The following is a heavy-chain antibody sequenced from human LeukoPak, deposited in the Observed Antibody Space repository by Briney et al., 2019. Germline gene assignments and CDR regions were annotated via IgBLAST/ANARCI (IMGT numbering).Heavy chain of an antibody. J-gene: IGHJ5*02. D-gene: IGHD2-2*01. CDR1: GYTFTGYY. CDR2: INPNSGGT. CDR3: ARGRGYCSSTSCNNWFDP. V-gene: IGHV1-2*02. Sequence: ASVKVSCKASGYTFTGYYMHWVRQAPGQGLEWMGWINPNSGGTNYAQKFQGRVTMTRDTSISTAYMELSRLRSDDTAVYYCARGRGYCSSTSCNNWFDPRGQGTLVTVSS.